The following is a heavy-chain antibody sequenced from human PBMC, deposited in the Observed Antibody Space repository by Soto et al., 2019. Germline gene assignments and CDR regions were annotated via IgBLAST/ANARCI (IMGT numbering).Heavy chain of an antibody. Sequence: PVGSLRLSCAASGFTFSSYSMNWVRQAPGKGLEWVSSISSSSSYIYYADSVKGRFTISRDNAKNSLYLQMNSLRAEDTAVYYCARVRFLEWLPVWFDPWGQGTLVTVSS. V-gene: IGHV3-21*01. CDR2: ISSSSSYI. CDR1: GFTFSSYS. J-gene: IGHJ5*02. D-gene: IGHD3-3*01. CDR3: ARVRFLEWLPVWFDP.